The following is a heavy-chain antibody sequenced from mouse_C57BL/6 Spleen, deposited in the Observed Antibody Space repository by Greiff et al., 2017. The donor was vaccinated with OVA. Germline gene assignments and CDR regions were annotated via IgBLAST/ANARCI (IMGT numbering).Heavy chain of an antibody. V-gene: IGHV1-54*01. Sequence: QVQLQQSGAELVRPGTSVKVSCKASGYAFTNYLIEWVKQRPGQGLEWIGVINPGSGGPNYNEKFKGKATLTADKSSSTAYMQLSSLTSEDSAVYFCARGDGNYGAMDYWGQGTSVTVSS. CDR3: ARGDGNYGAMDY. CDR1: GYAFTNYL. J-gene: IGHJ4*01. D-gene: IGHD2-1*01. CDR2: INPGSGGP.